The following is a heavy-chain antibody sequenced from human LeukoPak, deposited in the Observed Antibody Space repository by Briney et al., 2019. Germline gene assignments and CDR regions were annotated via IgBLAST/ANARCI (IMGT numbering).Heavy chain of an antibody. D-gene: IGHD2-15*01. CDR2: IYYSGDT. J-gene: IGHJ4*02. CDR3: ASHVGRRYFEY. Sequence: SETLSLTCTVSGGSISSYYWSWIRQPPGKGLEWIGYIYYSGDTNYNPSLRGRVTISVAASKNQFSLNLSSVTAADTAAYYCASHVGRRYFEYWGRGTLVTVSS. V-gene: IGHV4-59*08. CDR1: GGSISSYY.